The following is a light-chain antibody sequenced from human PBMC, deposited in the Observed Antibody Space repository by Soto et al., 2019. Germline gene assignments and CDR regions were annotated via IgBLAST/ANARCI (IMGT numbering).Light chain of an antibody. CDR1: SSNIGAGYD. Sequence: QSVLTQPPSVSGAPGQRVTISCTGSSSNIGAGYDVHWYQQLPRTVPKLLIYGNSNRPSGVPDRFSGSKSGTSASLAITGLQAEDEADYYCQSYDSSLSGVVFGGGTKLTVL. V-gene: IGLV1-40*01. CDR3: QSYDSSLSGVV. CDR2: GNS. J-gene: IGLJ2*01.